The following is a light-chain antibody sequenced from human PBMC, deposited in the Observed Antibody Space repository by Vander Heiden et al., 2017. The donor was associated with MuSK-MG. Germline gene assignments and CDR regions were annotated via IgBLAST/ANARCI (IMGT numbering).Light chain of an antibody. J-gene: IGLJ1*01. CDR1: KWGDKY. CDR2: QDS. V-gene: IGLV3-1*01. CDR3: QAWDSSTPYV. Sequence: SCELTQPPSVSVSPGQTASITCSGDKWGDKYACWYQQKPGQSPVLVIYQDSKRPSGIPERFSGSNSGNTATLTISGTQAMDEADYYCQAWDSSTPYVFGTGTKVTVL.